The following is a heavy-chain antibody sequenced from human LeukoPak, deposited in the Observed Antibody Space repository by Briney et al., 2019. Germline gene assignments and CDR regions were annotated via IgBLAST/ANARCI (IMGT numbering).Heavy chain of an antibody. D-gene: IGHD6-6*01. CDR3: ARDREYSSSSLNY. V-gene: IGHV1-69*01. CDR2: IITIFGTA. J-gene: IGHJ4*02. CDR1: GVTFRSYA. Sequence: SVKVSCKASGVTFRSYAVSWVRQAPVQGLEWIGEIITIFGTANYAQKFQGRVTITADESTSTAYMELSSLRSEDTAVYYCARDREYSSSSLNYWGQGTLVTVSS.